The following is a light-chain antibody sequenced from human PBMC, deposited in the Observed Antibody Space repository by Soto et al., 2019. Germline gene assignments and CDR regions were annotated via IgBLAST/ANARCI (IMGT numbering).Light chain of an antibody. J-gene: IGKJ1*01. CDR1: QSVSSSY. V-gene: IGKV3-20*01. Sequence: EIVLTQSPGTLSLSPGERATLSCRASQSVSSSYLAWYQQKPGQAPRLLIYGASSRATGIPDRFSGSGSGKDFPLTISRLEPEDFEVYYCQKYGSPRTLGKGT. CDR3: QKYGSPRT. CDR2: GAS.